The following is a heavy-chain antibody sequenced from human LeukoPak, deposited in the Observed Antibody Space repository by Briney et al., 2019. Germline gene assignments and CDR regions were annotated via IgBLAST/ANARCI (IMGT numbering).Heavy chain of an antibody. Sequence: ASVNVSCKASGYTFTSYAMNWVRQAPGQGLEWKGWINTNTGNPTYAQGFTGRFVFSLDTSVSTAYLQISSLKAEDTAVYYCARDQENYHDSEYWFDPWGQGTLVTVSS. CDR3: ARDQENYHDSEYWFDP. D-gene: IGHD3-22*01. CDR2: INTNTGNP. V-gene: IGHV7-4-1*02. CDR1: GYTFTSYA. J-gene: IGHJ5*02.